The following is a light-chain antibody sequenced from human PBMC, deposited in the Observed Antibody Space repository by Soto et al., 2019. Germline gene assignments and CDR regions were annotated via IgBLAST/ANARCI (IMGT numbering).Light chain of an antibody. V-gene: IGLV1-44*01. Sequence: QSVLTQPPSASGTPGQRVTISCSGSRSNIGSKTVNWYQQLPGTAPNLLIYSNNQRPSGVPDRFSGSKSGTSASLAISGLQAEDEADYYCATWDDSLNGVFGTGTKLTVL. CDR3: ATWDDSLNGV. CDR2: SNN. J-gene: IGLJ1*01. CDR1: RSNIGSKT.